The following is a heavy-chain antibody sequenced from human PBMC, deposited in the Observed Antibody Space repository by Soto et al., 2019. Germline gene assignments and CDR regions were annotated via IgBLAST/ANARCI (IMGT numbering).Heavy chain of an antibody. CDR3: ARRGSYYGMDV. V-gene: IGHV4-39*01. CDR1: GGSISSSSYY. J-gene: IGHJ6*04. CDR2: IYYSGST. Sequence: PSETLSLTCTVSGGSISSSSYYWGWIRQPPGKGLEWIGSIYYSGSTYYNPSLKSRVTISVDTSKNQFSLKLSSVTAADTAVYYCARRGSYYGMDVWGKGTTVNVS. D-gene: IGHD3-16*01.